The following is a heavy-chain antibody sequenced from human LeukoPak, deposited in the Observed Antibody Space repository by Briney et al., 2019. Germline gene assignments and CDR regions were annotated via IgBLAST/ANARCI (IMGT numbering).Heavy chain of an antibody. Sequence: PGGFLRLSCAASGFTFSSYWMTWVRQAPGKGLEWVANINQDGSVKYYVDSVKGRFTVSRDNAKNSLYLQMNSLRAEDTAVYYCTRIGYSSSCTDYWGQGTLVTVSS. CDR2: INQDGSVK. CDR1: GFTFSSYW. V-gene: IGHV3-7*01. J-gene: IGHJ4*02. CDR3: TRIGYSSSCTDY. D-gene: IGHD6-13*01.